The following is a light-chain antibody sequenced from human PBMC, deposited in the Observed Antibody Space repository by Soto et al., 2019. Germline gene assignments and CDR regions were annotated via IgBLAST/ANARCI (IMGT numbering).Light chain of an antibody. J-gene: IGKJ4*01. V-gene: IGKV3-15*01. CDR2: HAS. CDR3: QQYNKLPLP. Sequence: EIVMTQSPATLSVSPGERATLSCRASQSVSNNLAWYQQKPGQAPRLLIYHASTRATGIPARFSGSGSGTEFTLTFSSLQSEDFAVYYCQQYNKLPLPFGGRTKVEIK. CDR1: QSVSNN.